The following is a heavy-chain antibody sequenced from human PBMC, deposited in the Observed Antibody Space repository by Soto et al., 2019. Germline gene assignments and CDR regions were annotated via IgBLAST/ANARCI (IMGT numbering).Heavy chain of an antibody. J-gene: IGHJ4*02. CDR2: INAGNGNT. Sequence: QVKLVQSGAEVKKPGASVKVSCKASGYTFTSYAMHWVRQAPGQRLEWMGWINAGNGNTKYSQKFQGRVTITRDTSASTAYMELSSLRSEDTAVYYCARIMAARVGFDYWGQGTLVTVSS. CDR3: ARIMAARVGFDY. CDR1: GYTFTSYA. V-gene: IGHV1-3*01. D-gene: IGHD6-6*01.